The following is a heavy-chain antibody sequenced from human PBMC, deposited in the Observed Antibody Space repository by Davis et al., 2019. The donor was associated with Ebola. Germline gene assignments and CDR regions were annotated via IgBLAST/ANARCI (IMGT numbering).Heavy chain of an antibody. Sequence: PSETLSLTCTVSGGSISGYYWSWIRQPAGKGLEWIGRISASGDTRYNPSLKSRLTISVDTSKHQFSLKLSSVTAADTAVYYCARDLRYDSSGYDYYFYMDVWGKGTTVTASS. D-gene: IGHD3-22*01. CDR2: ISASGDT. J-gene: IGHJ6*03. CDR1: GGSISGYY. CDR3: ARDLRYDSSGYDYYFYMDV. V-gene: IGHV4-4*07.